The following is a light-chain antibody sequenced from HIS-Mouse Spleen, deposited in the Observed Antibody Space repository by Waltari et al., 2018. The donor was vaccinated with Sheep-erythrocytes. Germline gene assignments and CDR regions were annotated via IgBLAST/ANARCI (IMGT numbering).Light chain of an antibody. CDR1: QSLLHSNGYNY. CDR2: LGS. J-gene: IGKJ4*01. CDR3: MQALQTPLT. V-gene: IGKV2-28*01. Sequence: DIVMTQSPLSLPVTPGEPASISSRSSQSLLHSNGYNYLDWYLQKPVQSPQLLIYLGSNRASGSPDRVSGSGSGTDFTLKISRVESEDVGFYYCMQALQTPLTFGGGTKVEIK.